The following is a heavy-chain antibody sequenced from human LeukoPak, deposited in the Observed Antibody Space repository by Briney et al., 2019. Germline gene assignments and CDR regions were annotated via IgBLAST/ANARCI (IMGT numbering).Heavy chain of an antibody. J-gene: IGHJ3*02. CDR2: ISGSGGST. CDR3: AKNILEEYYYDSSGSVYAFDI. D-gene: IGHD3-22*01. CDR1: GFTFSSYS. Sequence: GGSLRLSCAASGFTFSSYSMNWVRQAPGKGLEWVSAISGSGGSTYYADSVKGRFTISRDNSKNTLYLQMNSLRAEDTAVYYCAKNILEEYYYDSSGSVYAFDIWGQGTMVTVSS. V-gene: IGHV3-23*01.